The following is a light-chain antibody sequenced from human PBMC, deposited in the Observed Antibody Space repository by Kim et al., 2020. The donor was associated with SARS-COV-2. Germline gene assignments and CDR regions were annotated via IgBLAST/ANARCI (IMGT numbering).Light chain of an antibody. J-gene: IGLJ1*01. CDR3: ISYTGSSTYV. CDR2: DVI. Sequence: QSALTQPASVSGSPGQSITISCTGTSSDVGDYDYVSWYQQYPGKAPKLIIYDVIKRPSGISNRFSGSKSDNTASLTISGLQAEDEADYYCISYTGSSTYVFGTGTKVTVL. V-gene: IGLV2-14*03. CDR1: SSDVGDYDY.